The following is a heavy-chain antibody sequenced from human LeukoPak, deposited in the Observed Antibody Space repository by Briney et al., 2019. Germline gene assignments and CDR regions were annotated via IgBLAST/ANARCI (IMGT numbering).Heavy chain of an antibody. D-gene: IGHD6-13*01. V-gene: IGHV3-74*01. J-gene: IGHJ4*02. CDR1: GFTFSDYW. CDR2: VNRDGSST. Sequence: GRSLRLSCAASGFTFSDYWMHWVRQAPGKGLVWVSRVNRDGSSTSYADSVKGRFTISRDNAKNTLSLQMNSLRAEDTAVYYCARDRSISAAGDTYWGQGTLVTVSS. CDR3: ARDRSISAAGDTY.